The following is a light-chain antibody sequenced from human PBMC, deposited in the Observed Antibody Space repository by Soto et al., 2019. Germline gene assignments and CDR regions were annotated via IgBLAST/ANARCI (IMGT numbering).Light chain of an antibody. J-gene: IGKJ4*01. CDR2: DVS. V-gene: IGKV3-11*01. CDR1: QSVSRY. Sequence: EIVLTQSPATLSLSPGERATLSCRASQSVSRYLAWYQQKPGQAPRLLIYDVSKRATGIPARFSGSGSGTDFTLTINSLEPEDFAVYFCQQRSNWPPLTFGGGTKVEIK. CDR3: QQRSNWPPLT.